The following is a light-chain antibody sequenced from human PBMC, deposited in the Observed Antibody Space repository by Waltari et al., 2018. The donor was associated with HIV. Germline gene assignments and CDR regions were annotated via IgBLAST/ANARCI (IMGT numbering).Light chain of an antibody. CDR1: SSPVVTYY. J-gene: IGLJ3*02. CDR3: ATWDDSLSAWL. CDR2: HNN. Sequence: QSVLTTPPSASGTPGRRGTISCPGSSSPVVTYYVYWHKQLPGTAPDLVIYHNNQRLLGVPDRFSGSKPGTSASLAISGLRSEDEADYYCATWDDSLSAWLFGGGTRLSVL. V-gene: IGLV1-47*01.